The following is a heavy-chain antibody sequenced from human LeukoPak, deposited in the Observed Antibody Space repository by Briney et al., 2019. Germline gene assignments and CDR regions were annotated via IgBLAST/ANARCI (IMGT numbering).Heavy chain of an antibody. V-gene: IGHV6-1*01. Sequence: SQTLSLTCAISGDSISSNTASWNWIRQSPSRGLEWLGRTYYRSQWSNAYAVSEISRITINPDTSKNQFSLQLNSVTPADTAVYYCARGFPGAARAFGIWGQGTVVTVSS. CDR3: ARGFPGAARAFGI. D-gene: IGHD6-6*01. CDR1: GDSISSNTAS. CDR2: TYYRSQWSN. J-gene: IGHJ3*02.